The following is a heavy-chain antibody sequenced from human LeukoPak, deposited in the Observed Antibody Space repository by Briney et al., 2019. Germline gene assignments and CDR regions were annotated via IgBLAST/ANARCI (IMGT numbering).Heavy chain of an antibody. CDR1: GFTFSSCA. J-gene: IGHJ4*02. Sequence: PGGSLRLSCAASGFTFSSCAMSWVRQAPGKGLEWVANIKSDGSEDYYMGSLKGRFSISRDNAKNSLYLQMNSLRAEDTAMYYCARNLFDDGSGYRPLDYWGQGTLVTVSS. CDR2: IKSDGSED. D-gene: IGHD3-3*01. CDR3: ARNLFDDGSGYRPLDY. V-gene: IGHV3-7*03.